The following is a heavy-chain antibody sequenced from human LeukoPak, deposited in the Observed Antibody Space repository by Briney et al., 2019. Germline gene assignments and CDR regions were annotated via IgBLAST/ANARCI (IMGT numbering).Heavy chain of an antibody. CDR1: GGTFSSYA. Sequence: GASVKVSCKASGGTFSSYAISWVRQAPGQGLEWMGRIIPILGIANYAQKFQGRVTITADKSTSTAYMEPSSLRSEDTAVYYCAILGYAVVRLIDYWGQGTLVTVSS. CDR2: IIPILGIA. J-gene: IGHJ4*02. CDR3: AILGYAVVRLIDY. D-gene: IGHD4-23*01. V-gene: IGHV1-69*04.